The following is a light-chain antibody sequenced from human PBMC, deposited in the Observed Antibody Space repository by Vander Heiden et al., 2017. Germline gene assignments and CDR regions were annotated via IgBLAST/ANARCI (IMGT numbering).Light chain of an antibody. V-gene: IGLV3-21*02. CDR2: DDS. CDR1: NSESNS. CDR3: HVWDSLSDHVV. Sequence: YVLTQPPSVAVAPGETARITWGGDNSESNSANWYQQRPGRAPVLVVFDDSDRPSGIPERFSGSNSLNTATLTISRVEGGDEADYYCHVWDSLSDHVVFGGGTKLTVL. J-gene: IGLJ2*01.